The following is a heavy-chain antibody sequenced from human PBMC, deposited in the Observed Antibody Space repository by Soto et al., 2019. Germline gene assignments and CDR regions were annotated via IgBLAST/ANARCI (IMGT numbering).Heavy chain of an antibody. V-gene: IGHV3-33*01. Sequence: GGSLRLSCAASGFTFSSYGMHWVRQAPGKGLEWVAVIWYDGSNKYYADSVKGRFTISRDNSKNTLYLQMNSLRAEDTAVYYCARGGEAPYYYDSSGYFGIRIYYYYGMDVWGQGTTVTVSS. CDR2: IWYDGSNK. CDR3: ARGGEAPYYYDSSGYFGIRIYYYYGMDV. CDR1: GFTFSSYG. D-gene: IGHD3-22*01. J-gene: IGHJ6*02.